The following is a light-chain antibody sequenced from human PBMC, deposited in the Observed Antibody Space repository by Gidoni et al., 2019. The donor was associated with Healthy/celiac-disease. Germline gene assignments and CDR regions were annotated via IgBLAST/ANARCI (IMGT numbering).Light chain of an antibody. Sequence: DIQMTQSPSSLSASVGARVTSTCRTSHGSSNSLSWYQQKPGKAPKLLLYAASRLESGVPSRFSGSGSGTYYTLTISSLQPEDFANYYWQQYYSTWITFXQXTRVEIK. V-gene: IGKV1-NL1*01. CDR2: AAS. J-gene: IGKJ5*01. CDR3: QQYYSTWIT. CDR1: HGSSNS.